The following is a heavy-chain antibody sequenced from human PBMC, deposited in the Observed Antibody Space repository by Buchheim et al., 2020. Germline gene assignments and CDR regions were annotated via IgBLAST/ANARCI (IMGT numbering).Heavy chain of an antibody. V-gene: IGHV3-23*01. D-gene: IGHD3-3*01. Sequence: EVQLLESGGGLVQPGGSLRLSCAASGFTFSSYAMSWVRQAPGKGLEWVSAISGSGGSTYYADSVKGRFTISRDNSKNTLYLQMNSLRAEDTAVYYCAKSDTIFGVVNPYYYYGMDVWGQGTT. CDR2: ISGSGGST. J-gene: IGHJ6*02. CDR3: AKSDTIFGVVNPYYYYGMDV. CDR1: GFTFSSYA.